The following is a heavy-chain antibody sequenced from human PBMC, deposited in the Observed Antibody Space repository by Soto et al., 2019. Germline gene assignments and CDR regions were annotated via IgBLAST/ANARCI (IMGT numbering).Heavy chain of an antibody. CDR3: ARGGRGSGLYFLYYFDL. J-gene: IGHJ4*02. CDR2: IYHTGST. V-gene: IGHV4-59*01. Sequence: SETLSLTCSVSAGSLSNYYWTWIRQSPGKGLEWIGEIYHTGSTKYNPSLKSRVAISVDMSKNQFSLTLNSVTPADTAVYYCARGGRGSGLYFLYYFDLWGQGTLVTVSS. D-gene: IGHD6-19*01. CDR1: AGSLSNYY.